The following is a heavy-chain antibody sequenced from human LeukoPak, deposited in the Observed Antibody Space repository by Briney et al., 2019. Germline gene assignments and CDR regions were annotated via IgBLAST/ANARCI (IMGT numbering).Heavy chain of an antibody. Sequence: ASVKVSCKASGYTFTGYYMHWVRQAPGQGLEWMGRINPNSGGTNYAQKFQGRVNMTRDTSISTAYMELSRLRSDDTAVYYCAAYDSSGYYYDYWGQGTLVTVSS. V-gene: IGHV1-2*06. CDR1: GYTFTGYY. J-gene: IGHJ4*02. D-gene: IGHD3-22*01. CDR3: AAYDSSGYYYDY. CDR2: INPNSGGT.